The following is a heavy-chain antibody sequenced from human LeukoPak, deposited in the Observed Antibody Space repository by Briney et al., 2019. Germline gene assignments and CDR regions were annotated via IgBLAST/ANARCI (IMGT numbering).Heavy chain of an antibody. D-gene: IGHD3-3*01. J-gene: IGHJ6*02. CDR1: GGSFSGYY. V-gene: IGHV4-34*01. CDR2: INHSGST. Sequence: SETLSLTCAVYGGSFSGYYWSWIRQPPGKGLEWIGEINHSGSTNYNPSLKSRVTISVDTSKNQFSLKLSSVTAADTAVYYCARGDHDFWSGYYMGSGMDVWGQGTTVTVSS. CDR3: ARGDHDFWSGYYMGSGMDV.